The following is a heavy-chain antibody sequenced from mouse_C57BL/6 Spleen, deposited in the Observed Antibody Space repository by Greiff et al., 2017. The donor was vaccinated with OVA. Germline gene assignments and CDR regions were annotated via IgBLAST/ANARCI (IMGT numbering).Heavy chain of an antibody. CDR2: INPSSGYT. CDR3: ARALDSSGLDY. J-gene: IGHJ2*01. D-gene: IGHD3-2*02. V-gene: IGHV1-7*01. Sequence: VQLQQSGAELAKPGASVKLSCKASGFTFTSYWMHWVKQRPVQGLEWIGYINPSSGYTKYKQKFKDKSTLTAANSSSTADIQLSSLTYEDSAVYYCARALDSSGLDYWGQGTTLTVSS. CDR1: GFTFTSYW.